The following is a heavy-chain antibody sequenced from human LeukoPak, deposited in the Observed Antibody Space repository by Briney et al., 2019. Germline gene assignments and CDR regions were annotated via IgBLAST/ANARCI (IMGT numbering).Heavy chain of an antibody. CDR3: ARDRGRIFGVVTNWFDP. CDR1: GFTFSSYS. CDR2: ISSSSSYI. V-gene: IGHV3-21*01. D-gene: IGHD3-3*01. J-gene: IGHJ5*02. Sequence: AGGSLRLSCAASGFTFSSYSMNWVRQAPGKGLEWVSSISSSSSYIYYADSVKGRFTISRDNAKNSLYLQMNSLRAEDTAVYYCARDRGRIFGVVTNWFDPWGQGTLVTVSS.